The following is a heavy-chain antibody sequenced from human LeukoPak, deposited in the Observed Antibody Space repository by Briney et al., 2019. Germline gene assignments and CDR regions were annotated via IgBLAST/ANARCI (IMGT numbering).Heavy chain of an antibody. V-gene: IGHV3-23*01. J-gene: IGHJ4*02. CDR3: AKDGIRDGKYSIDF. CDR2: IDCDCCGI. CDR1: GCTFSTYV. Sequence: GGSLRLSCAASGCTFSTYVMNWVRQAPGKGLEWVSFIDCDCCGIHYADSVSGRFTISRDNSRNTLYLQMNSLRVEDTAVYYCAKDGIRDGKYSIDFWGQGPGITVTS. D-gene: IGHD5-24*01.